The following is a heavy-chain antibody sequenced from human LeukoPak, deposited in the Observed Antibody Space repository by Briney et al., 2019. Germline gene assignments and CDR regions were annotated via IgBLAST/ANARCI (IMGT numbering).Heavy chain of an antibody. J-gene: IGHJ4*02. CDR3: AKHSGTSGWYNDY. D-gene: IGHD6-19*01. Sequence: GGSLRLSCAASGFTFSSYWMSWVRQAPGKGLEWVANIKQDGGEKYYVDSVKGRFTISRDNAKTSLYLQMTSLRAEDTAVYYCAKHSGTSGWYNDYWGQGTLVTVSS. CDR1: GFTFSSYW. V-gene: IGHV3-7*05. CDR2: IKQDGGEK.